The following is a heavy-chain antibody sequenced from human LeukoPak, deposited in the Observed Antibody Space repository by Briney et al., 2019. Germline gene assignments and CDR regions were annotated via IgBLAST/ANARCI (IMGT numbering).Heavy chain of an antibody. J-gene: IGHJ4*02. CDR2: IYSGGST. CDR3: AREEAYDSSGLDY. D-gene: IGHD3-22*01. Sequence: GGSLRLSCAASGFTFSSYSMNWVRQAPGKGLEWVSVIYSGGSTYYADSVKGRFTISRDNSKNTLYLQMNSLRAEDTAVYYCAREEAYDSSGLDYWGQGTLVTVSS. V-gene: IGHV3-66*01. CDR1: GFTFSSYS.